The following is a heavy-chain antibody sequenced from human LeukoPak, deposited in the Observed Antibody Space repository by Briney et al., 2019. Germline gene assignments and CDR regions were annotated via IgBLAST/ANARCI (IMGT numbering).Heavy chain of an antibody. V-gene: IGHV3-30*18. Sequence: PGGSLRLSCAASGFTFSSYGMLWVRQAPGKGLEWVAVISYDGSNKYYADSVKVRFTISRDNSKTTLYLQMNSLRAEDTAVYYCAKGRTDGWDDAFDIWGQGTMVTVSS. CDR2: ISYDGSNK. D-gene: IGHD1-26*01. CDR1: GFTFSSYG. J-gene: IGHJ3*02. CDR3: AKGRTDGWDDAFDI.